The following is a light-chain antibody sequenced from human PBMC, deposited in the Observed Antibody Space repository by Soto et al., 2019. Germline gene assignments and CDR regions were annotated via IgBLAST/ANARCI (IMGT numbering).Light chain of an antibody. CDR1: SSDVGGYNY. CDR2: DVS. Sequence: QSALTQPASVSGSPGQSITISCTGTSSDVGGYNYVSWYQQHPGKAPKLMIYDVSNRPSGVSKRFSGSKSGNTASLTISGLQAEDEADYYCSSYTSSSTLVVFGGGTKLTAL. J-gene: IGLJ2*01. CDR3: SSYTSSSTLVV. V-gene: IGLV2-14*01.